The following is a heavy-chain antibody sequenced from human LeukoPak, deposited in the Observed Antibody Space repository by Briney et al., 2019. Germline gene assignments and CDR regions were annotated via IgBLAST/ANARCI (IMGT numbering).Heavy chain of an antibody. D-gene: IGHD1-20*01. V-gene: IGHV1-69*02. Sequence: ASVKVSCKASGGTFSSYTISWVRQAPGQGLEWMGRIIPILGIATYAQKFQGRVTITADKSTSTAYMELSSLRSEDTAVYYCAREPHNWNYDYYGMDVWGQGTTVTVSS. CDR3: AREPHNWNYDYYGMDV. J-gene: IGHJ6*02. CDR2: IIPILGIA. CDR1: GGTFSSYT.